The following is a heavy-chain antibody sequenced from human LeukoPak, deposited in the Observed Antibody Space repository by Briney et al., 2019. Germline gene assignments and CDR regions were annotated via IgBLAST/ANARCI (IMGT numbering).Heavy chain of an antibody. CDR2: IWYDGTNI. CDR1: GLILGSYG. CDR3: ARDAGGAFGNYVNYFDY. D-gene: IGHD4-11*01. V-gene: IGHV3-33*01. J-gene: IGHJ4*02. Sequence: GGSLRLSCAASGLILGSYGIHWVRQAPGKGLEGVAVIWYDGTNIYYGDSVKGRFSISRDNSKNTVYLQMDSLRAEDTAVYYCARDAGGAFGNYVNYFDYWGQGTLVTVSS.